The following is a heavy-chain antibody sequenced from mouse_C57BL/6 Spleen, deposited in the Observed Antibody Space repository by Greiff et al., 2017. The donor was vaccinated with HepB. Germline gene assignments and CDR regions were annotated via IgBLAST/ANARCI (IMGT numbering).Heavy chain of an antibody. CDR3: ARGVGRYFDV. CDR2: INPSSGYT. CDR1: GYTFTSYW. Sequence: QVHVKQSGAELAKPGASVKLSCKASGYTFTSYWMHWVKQRPGQGLEWIGYINPSSGYTKYNQKFKDTATLTADKSSSTAYMQLSSLTYEDSAVYDCARGVGRYFDVWGTGTTVTVSS. D-gene: IGHD4-1*01. V-gene: IGHV1-7*01. J-gene: IGHJ1*03.